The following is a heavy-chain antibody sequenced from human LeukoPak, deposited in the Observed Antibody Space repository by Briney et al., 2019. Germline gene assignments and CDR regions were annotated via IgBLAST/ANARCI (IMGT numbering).Heavy chain of an antibody. V-gene: IGHV3-66*01. CDR3: ARSNCNSCYLGVWYYFDY. J-gene: IGHJ4*02. CDR2: IYSDGRT. CDR1: GITVSSNY. Sequence: GGSLRLSCAASGITVSSNYMSWVRQAPGMGLEWVSVIYSDGRTYCADSVKGRFTVSRDNSKNTLYLQMNSLRAEDTAVYYCARSNCNSCYLGVWYYFDYWGQGTLVTVSS. D-gene: IGHD1/OR15-1a*01.